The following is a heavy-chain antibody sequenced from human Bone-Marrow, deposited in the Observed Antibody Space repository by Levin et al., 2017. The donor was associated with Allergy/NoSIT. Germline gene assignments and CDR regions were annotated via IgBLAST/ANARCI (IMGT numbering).Heavy chain of an antibody. CDR3: AKDLAQNTMVRPADYFDY. CDR2: ISVRAGRT. CDR1: GFTFSNYA. J-gene: IGHJ4*02. V-gene: IGHV3-23*01. Sequence: PGGSLRLSCAASGFTFSNYAMTWVRQAPGKGLEWVSSISVRAGRTFYADAVNGRFTISRDDSTNTLHLQMNSLRADDTAVYYCAKDLAQNTMVRPADYFDYWGQGTLVTVSS. D-gene: IGHD3-10*01.